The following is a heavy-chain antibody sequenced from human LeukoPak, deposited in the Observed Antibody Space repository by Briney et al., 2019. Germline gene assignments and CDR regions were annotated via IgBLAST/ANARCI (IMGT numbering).Heavy chain of an antibody. CDR1: GGSISSSSYY. J-gene: IGHJ5*02. D-gene: IGHD1-26*01. CDR2: IYYSGST. V-gene: IGHV4-39*01. CDR3: ASLSGIFDP. Sequence: SETLSLTCTVSGGSISSSSYYWGWIRQPPGKGLEWVGSIYYSGSTYYNPSLKSRVTISVDTSKNQFSLKLSSVTAADTAVYYCASLSGIFDPWGQGTLVTVSS.